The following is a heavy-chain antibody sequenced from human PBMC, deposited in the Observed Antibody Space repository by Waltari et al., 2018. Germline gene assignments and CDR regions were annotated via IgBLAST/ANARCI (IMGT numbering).Heavy chain of an antibody. CDR2: VYYSWRV. CDR1: GDSISSGSYY. J-gene: IGHJ1*01. CDR3: ARDQEFYQH. Sequence: QPQLQESGPGLVKPSETLSLTCTVSGDSISSGSYYWGWIRQSPGKGLGWIGSVYYSWRVYSDGKTYQNPSLKGRVTISIDLSKNEFSLKLESVTAADAAVYFCARDQEFYQHWGQGTLVTVSS. V-gene: IGHV4-39*02.